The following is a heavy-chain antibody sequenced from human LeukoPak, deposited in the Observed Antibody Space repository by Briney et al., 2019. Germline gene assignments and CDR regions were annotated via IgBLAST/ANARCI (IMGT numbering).Heavy chain of an antibody. D-gene: IGHD1-26*01. CDR2: IYNSGST. CDR3: ARGATAWVHFDS. V-gene: IGHV4-59*01. CDR1: GGSISSSY. J-gene: IGHJ4*02. Sequence: SETLSLTCTVAGGSISSSYWSWIRQPQGKGMEWIGYIYNSGSTSYHPSLKSRVTISLDTSKNQFSLRLSSVTAADTAVYYCARGATAWVHFDSWGQGTLVTVSS.